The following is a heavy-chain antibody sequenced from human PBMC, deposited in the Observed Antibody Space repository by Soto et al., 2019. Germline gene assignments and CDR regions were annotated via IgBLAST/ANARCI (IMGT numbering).Heavy chain of an antibody. CDR3: ANRYCSGGSCYSGWYFDL. CDR2: IYYSRST. D-gene: IGHD2-15*01. J-gene: IGHJ2*01. CDR1: GGSISSSSYY. V-gene: IGHV4-39*01. Sequence: QLQLQESGPGLVKPSETLSLTCTVSGGSISSSSYYWGWIRQPPGKGLEWIGSIYYSRSTYYNPSLKSRVTISVDTSKNQFSLKLSSVTAADTAVYYCANRYCSGGSCYSGWYFDLWGRGTLVTVSS.